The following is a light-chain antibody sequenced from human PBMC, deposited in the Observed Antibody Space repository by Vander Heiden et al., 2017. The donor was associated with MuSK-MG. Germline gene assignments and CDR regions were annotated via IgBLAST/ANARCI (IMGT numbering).Light chain of an antibody. CDR1: TGPVPSGYY. Sequence: QPVVTQEPSLPVSPGGTVTLTCSSSTGPVPSGYYPNWFQQKPGQAHRELIYSTSNKPSWTPARFSGSRLGGKAALTLSGVQPEDEAEYDCLLYYGGALVFGTGTKVTVL. V-gene: IGLV7-43*01. J-gene: IGLJ1*01. CDR2: STS. CDR3: LLYYGGALV.